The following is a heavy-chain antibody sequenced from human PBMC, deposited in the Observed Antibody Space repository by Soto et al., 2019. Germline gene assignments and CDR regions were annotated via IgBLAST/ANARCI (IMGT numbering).Heavy chain of an antibody. Sequence: PGGSLRLSCEASGFTFSGFDMHWVRQPTGKGLEWVSSIGTAGDTYYAVSVKGRFTISRDNAKNSLSLQMNSLRAGDTAVYFGTRGQEVGAHFFDSWGQGTQVTVSS. V-gene: IGHV3-13*01. J-gene: IGHJ4*02. CDR2: IGTAGDT. D-gene: IGHD2-15*01. CDR3: TRGQEVGAHFFDS. CDR1: GFTFSGFD.